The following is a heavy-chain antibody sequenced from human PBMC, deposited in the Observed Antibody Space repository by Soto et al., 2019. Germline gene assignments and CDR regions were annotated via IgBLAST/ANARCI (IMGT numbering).Heavy chain of an antibody. Sequence: PLLILSLTSGVVGGNSSGFYWSWISQPPGKGLEWIGEINHSGSTNYNPSLKSRVTISVDTSKNQFSLKLSSVTAAATAVYYCARGSSSYGTAVWVQRTTVTGSS. CDR3: ARGSSSYGTAV. CDR2: INHSGST. D-gene: IGHD2-2*01. V-gene: IGHV4-34*01. CDR1: GGNSSGFY. J-gene: IGHJ6*02.